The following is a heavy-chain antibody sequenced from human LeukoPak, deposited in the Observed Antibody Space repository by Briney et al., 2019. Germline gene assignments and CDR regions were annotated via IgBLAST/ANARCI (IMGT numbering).Heavy chain of an antibody. CDR2: ISAYNGNT. J-gene: IGHJ6*02. Sequence: ASVTVSCKASGGTLSSYGISWVRQAPGQGLEWMGWISAYNGNTNYAQKLQGRVTMTTDTSTSTAYMELRSLRSDDTAVYYCARGRSVSDSSGWSEGPSGYYGMDVWGQGTTVTVSS. D-gene: IGHD6-19*01. V-gene: IGHV1-18*01. CDR3: ARGRSVSDSSGWSEGPSGYYGMDV. CDR1: GGTLSSYG.